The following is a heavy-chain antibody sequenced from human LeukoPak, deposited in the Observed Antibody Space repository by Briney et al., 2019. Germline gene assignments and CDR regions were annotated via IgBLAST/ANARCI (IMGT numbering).Heavy chain of an antibody. Sequence: GGPLRLSCAASGFPFRSYWSHWVRQAPGKGLVWVARIDNDAYSSVYADSVKGRFTISRDNSKNTMFLQMNRLRDEDTAVYYCARGLRGPDYWGQGTQVTVSS. CDR3: ARGLRGPDY. J-gene: IGHJ4*02. CDR1: GFPFRSYW. V-gene: IGHV3-74*01. CDR2: IDNDAYSS.